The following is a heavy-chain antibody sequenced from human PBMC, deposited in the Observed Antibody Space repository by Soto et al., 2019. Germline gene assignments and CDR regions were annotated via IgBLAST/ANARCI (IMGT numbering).Heavy chain of an antibody. J-gene: IGHJ6*01. CDR1: GGSLSGSF. Sequence: QVQLQESGPGLVKPSETLSLTCTVSGGSLSGSFWNWIRQPAGRGLEWIGRIYSSGSGGPNNNPSLRGRASMSVDTSKTQFSLNLTSITAADTAVYYCARGGDRHCTDGVCYVRLYMGVWGQGPTITVSS. V-gene: IGHV4-4*07. D-gene: IGHD2-8*01. CDR3: ARGGDRHCTDGVCYVRLYMGV. CDR2: IYSSGSGGP.